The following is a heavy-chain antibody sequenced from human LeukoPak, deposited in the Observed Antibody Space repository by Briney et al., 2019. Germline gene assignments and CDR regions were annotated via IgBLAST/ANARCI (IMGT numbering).Heavy chain of an antibody. CDR3: ARGAVAIGTPYYFDY. D-gene: IGHD1-1*01. CDR2: NSAYNGNT. CDR1: GYTFTDYY. Sequence: GASVKVSCKASGYTFTDYYMHWVRQAPGQGLEWMGWNSAYNGNTNYAQKLQGRVTMTTDTSTSTAYMELRSLRSDDTAVYYCARGAVAIGTPYYFDYWGQGTLVTVSS. V-gene: IGHV1-18*04. J-gene: IGHJ4*02.